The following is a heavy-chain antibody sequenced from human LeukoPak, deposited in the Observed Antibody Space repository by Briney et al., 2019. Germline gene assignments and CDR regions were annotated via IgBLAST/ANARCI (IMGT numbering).Heavy chain of an antibody. D-gene: IGHD5/OR15-5a*01. CDR2: VDPEDGET. J-gene: IGHJ4*02. CDR3: ATGSMSLPSSFDY. Sequence: ASVKISCKVSGYTFTDYYMHWVQQAPGKGLEGLGLVDPEDGETIYAGKFQGRVTITADTSTDTAYMELSSLRSEDTAVYYCATGSMSLPSSFDYWGQGTLVTVSS. V-gene: IGHV1-69-2*01. CDR1: GYTFTDYY.